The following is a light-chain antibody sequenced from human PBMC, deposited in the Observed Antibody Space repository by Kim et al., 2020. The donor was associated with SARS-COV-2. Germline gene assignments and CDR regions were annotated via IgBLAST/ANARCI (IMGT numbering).Light chain of an antibody. CDR3: QQRSVWPWA. CDR1: QTSYRF. J-gene: IGKJ1*01. V-gene: IGKV3-11*01. CDR2: GAS. Sequence: SLSPGERATLSCKATQTSYRFLAWYKHKPAQAPRLLIYGASNRATDVPARVSGRGSGTDFTHTISSLEPEDFAVYYCQQRSVWPWAFGQGTKLEI.